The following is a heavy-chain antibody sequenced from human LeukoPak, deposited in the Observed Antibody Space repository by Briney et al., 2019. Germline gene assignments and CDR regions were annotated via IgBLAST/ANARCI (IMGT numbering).Heavy chain of an antibody. CDR1: GFSLTTSGVG. D-gene: IGHD3-10*01. J-gene: IGHJ4*02. CDR3: AHSPNTLGEFDIDY. CDR2: IYWNDDK. Sequence: GSGPTLVNPTQTLTLTCTFSGFSLTTSGVGVGWIRQPPGKALEWLALIYWNDDKRYSPSLKSRLTINKDTSKNHVLLTRTNMDPVDTATYYCAHSPNTLGEFDIDYWGQGTLVSVSS. V-gene: IGHV2-5*01.